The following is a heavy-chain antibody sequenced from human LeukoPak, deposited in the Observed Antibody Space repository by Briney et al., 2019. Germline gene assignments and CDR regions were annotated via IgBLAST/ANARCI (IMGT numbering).Heavy chain of an antibody. CDR2: IKQDGSQK. J-gene: IGHJ3*02. Sequence: GGSLRLSCVASGFTFSGYWMTWVRQAPGKGLEWVANIKQDGSQKYYVDSLKGRFTISRDNAKNSLYLQMNSLRAEDTAVYYCARGQSYCSSTSCYTPDDGFDMWGQGTMVTVSS. CDR1: GFTFSGYW. D-gene: IGHD2-2*02. CDR3: ARGQSYCSSTSCYTPDDGFDM. V-gene: IGHV3-7*01.